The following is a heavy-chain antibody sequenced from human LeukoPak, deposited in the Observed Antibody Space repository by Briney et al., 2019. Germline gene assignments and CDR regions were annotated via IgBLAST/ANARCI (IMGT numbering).Heavy chain of an antibody. CDR2: IYYSGST. D-gene: IGHD3-22*01. CDR3: ARVAIPYDISPYYDGYMDV. Sequence: SETLSLTCAVSGASISGYYWSWIRQSPDKRLEWIGYIYYSGSTNYNPSLQSRVTISVDTSKNQFSLKLRSVTAADTAVYYCARVAIPYDISPYYDGYMDVWGKGTTVTVSS. CDR1: GASISGYY. V-gene: IGHV4-59*01. J-gene: IGHJ6*03.